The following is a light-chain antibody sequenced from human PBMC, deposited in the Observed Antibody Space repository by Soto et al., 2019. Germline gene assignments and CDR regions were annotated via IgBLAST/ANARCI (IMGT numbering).Light chain of an antibody. CDR2: GAS. CDR1: QSVSSD. CDR3: QEYNSALRT. J-gene: IGKJ1*01. V-gene: IGKV3D-15*01. Sequence: DIVVTQSPATLSVSPGERATLSCRASQSVSSDLAWYQQKPGQAPRLLIYGASNRATGIPARFSGSGSGTDFTLTISSLQPEDVATYYCQEYNSALRTFGPGTKV.